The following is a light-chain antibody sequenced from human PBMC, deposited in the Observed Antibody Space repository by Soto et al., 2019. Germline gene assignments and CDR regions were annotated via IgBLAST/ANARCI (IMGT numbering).Light chain of an antibody. V-gene: IGKV1-5*03. CDR2: KAF. CDR3: QQYSLYPWT. J-gene: IGKJ1*01. CDR1: QSIGSS. Sequence: DIQMTQSPSTLSASVGDRVTITCRASQSIGSSLAWYQQKPGKAPNLLIYKAFSLESGVPSRFSGSGSGAEFTLTISSLQPDDFATYSCQQYSLYPWTFGQGTKVESK.